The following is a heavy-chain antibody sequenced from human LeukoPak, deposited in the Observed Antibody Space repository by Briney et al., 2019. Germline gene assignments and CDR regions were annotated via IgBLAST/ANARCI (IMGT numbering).Heavy chain of an antibody. D-gene: IGHD2-15*01. J-gene: IGHJ1*01. CDR2: IYYSGST. V-gene: IGHV4-59*12. CDR1: GGSISSYY. Sequence: SETLSLTCTVSGGSISSYYWSWIRQPPGKGLEWIGYIYYSGSTNYNPSLKSRVTISVDTSKNQFSLKLSSVTAADTAVYYCARRLLGYCSGGSCYSGYFQHWGQGTLVTVSS. CDR3: ARRLLGYCSGGSCYSGYFQH.